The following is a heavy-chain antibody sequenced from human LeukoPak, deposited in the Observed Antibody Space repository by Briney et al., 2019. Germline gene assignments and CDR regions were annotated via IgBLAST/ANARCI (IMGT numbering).Heavy chain of an antibody. V-gene: IGHV3-30*02. J-gene: IGHJ4*02. CDR2: IRYDGSNK. CDR3: ARARTKGVATIPLDY. D-gene: IGHD5-12*01. Sequence: GGSLRLSCAASGFTFSSYGMHWVRQAPGKGLEWVAFIRYDGSNKYYADSVKGRFTISRDNSKNTLYLQMNSLRAEDTAVYYCARARTKGVATIPLDYWGQGTLVTVSS. CDR1: GFTFSSYG.